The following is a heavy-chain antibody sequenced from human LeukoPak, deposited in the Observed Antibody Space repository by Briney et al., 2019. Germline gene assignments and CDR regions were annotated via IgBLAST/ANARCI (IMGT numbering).Heavy chain of an antibody. J-gene: IGHJ4*02. Sequence: GASVKVSCKVSGYTLTELSMHWVRQAPGKGLEWMGGFDPEDGETIYAQKFQGRVTMTEDTSTDTAYMELSSLRSEDTAVYYCAPQLLYSGSYSDFDYWGQGTLVTVSS. CDR1: GYTLTELS. V-gene: IGHV1-24*01. CDR3: APQLLYSGSYSDFDY. D-gene: IGHD1-26*01. CDR2: FDPEDGET.